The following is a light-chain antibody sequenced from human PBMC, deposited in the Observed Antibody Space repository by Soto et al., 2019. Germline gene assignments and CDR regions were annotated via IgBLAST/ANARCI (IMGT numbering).Light chain of an antibody. Sequence: IVMTQSPATLSVSPGERATLSCRASQSVSSNLAWYQQKSGQAPRLLMYGASTRATGIPDRFSGSGSGTEFTLTISSLQSEDFAVYYCQQYDNWPRTFGQGTKVDNK. CDR1: QSVSSN. J-gene: IGKJ1*01. CDR2: GAS. CDR3: QQYDNWPRT. V-gene: IGKV3-15*01.